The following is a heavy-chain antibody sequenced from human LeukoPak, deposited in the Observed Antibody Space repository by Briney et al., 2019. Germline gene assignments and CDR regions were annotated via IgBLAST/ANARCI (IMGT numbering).Heavy chain of an antibody. CDR2: IYTRGRT. J-gene: IGHJ5*02. D-gene: IGHD6-13*01. CDR1: GGSISSGSYY. Sequence: SETLSLTCTVAGGSISSGSYYWSWIRQPAGKGLEWIGRIYTRGRTNYNPSLKSRVTISEDTSKNQFSLKLTSVTAADTAVYYCARDLFTSSWYRWFDPWGQGTLVTVSS. V-gene: IGHV4-61*02. CDR3: ARDLFTSSWYRWFDP.